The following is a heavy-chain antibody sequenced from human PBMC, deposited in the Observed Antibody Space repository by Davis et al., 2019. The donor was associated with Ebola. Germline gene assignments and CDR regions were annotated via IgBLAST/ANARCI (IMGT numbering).Heavy chain of an antibody. J-gene: IGHJ4*02. CDR2: INHSGST. CDR1: GGSFSGYY. Sequence: SETLSLTCAVYGGSFSGYYWSWIRQAPGKGLEWIGEINHSGSTNYNPSLKSRVTLSVDTSKNQFSLKLRSVTAADTGVYYCAREIRDGDSYPLDYWGQGNLVIVSS. V-gene: IGHV4-34*01. CDR3: AREIRDGDSYPLDY. D-gene: IGHD2-21*02.